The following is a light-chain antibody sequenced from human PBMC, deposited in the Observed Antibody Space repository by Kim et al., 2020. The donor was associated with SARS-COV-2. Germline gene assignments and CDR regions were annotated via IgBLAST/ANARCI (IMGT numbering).Light chain of an antibody. CDR3: AAWDDSLSGV. V-gene: IGLV1-47*01. J-gene: IGLJ3*02. CDR2: RNN. CDR1: SSNIGSNY. Sequence: PGQSVTISCSGSSSNIGSNYVYWYQQLPGTAPKRLIYRNNQRPSGVPDRFSGSKSGTSASLAISGLRSEDEADYYCAAWDDSLSGVFGGGTQLTVL.